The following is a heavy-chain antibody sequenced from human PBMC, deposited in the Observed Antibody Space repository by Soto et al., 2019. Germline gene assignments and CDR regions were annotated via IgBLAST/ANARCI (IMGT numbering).Heavy chain of an antibody. D-gene: IGHD2-2*01. CDR1: GCSINYNSYY. V-gene: IGHV4-39*02. CDR3: ARLVVVAPVANA. CDR2: IFYTGTT. Sequence: XETLSLTCAVSGCSINYNSYYWGWIRQPPGKGLEWVGGIFYTGTTYYSPSLKDRVTISVDTSKNSFSLNLTSVTAADTAVYFCARLVVVAPVANAWGQGTLVTVS. J-gene: IGHJ5*02.